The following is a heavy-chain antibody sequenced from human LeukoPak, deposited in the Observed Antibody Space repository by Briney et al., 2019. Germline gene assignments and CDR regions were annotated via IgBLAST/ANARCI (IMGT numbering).Heavy chain of an antibody. CDR1: GGSISTYY. CDR2: VYYSGTT. Sequence: SETLSLTCTVSGGSISTYYWTWIRQPPGKGLEWIGNVYYSGTTYYNPSLKSRLTISVDTSKNEFSLKLNSVTAADTAVYFCARGCGGVSYLGAFDIWGQGTVVTVSS. V-gene: IGHV4-59*13. J-gene: IGHJ3*02. CDR3: ARGCGGVSYLGAFDI. D-gene: IGHD2-21*02.